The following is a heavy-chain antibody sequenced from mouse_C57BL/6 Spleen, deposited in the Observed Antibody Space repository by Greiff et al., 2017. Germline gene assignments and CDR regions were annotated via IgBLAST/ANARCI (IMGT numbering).Heavy chain of an antibody. CDR2: IYPGSGST. V-gene: IGHV1-55*01. Sequence: QVQLQQSGAELVKPGASVKMSCKASGYTFTSYWITWVKQRPGQGLEWIGDIYPGSGSTNYNEKFKSKATLTVDTSSSTAYMQLSSLTSEDSAVYYCARGGWGYGSEGYFDVWGTGTTVTVSS. CDR1: GYTFTSYW. CDR3: ARGGWGYGSEGYFDV. J-gene: IGHJ1*03. D-gene: IGHD1-1*01.